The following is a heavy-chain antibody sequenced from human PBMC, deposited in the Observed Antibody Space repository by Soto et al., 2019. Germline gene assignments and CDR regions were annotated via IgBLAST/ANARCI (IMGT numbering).Heavy chain of an antibody. CDR2: LNYGGTT. V-gene: IGHV4-39*01. CDR3: ARQSYFDGAGYYLGWFDP. Sequence: SETLSLTCSVSGASMTSSIYYWAWIRQAPGKGLEWIGSLNYGGTTYHSPSLEGRVTMSVDTSKKEFSLNVISVTAADTAIYYCARQSYFDGAGYYLGWFDPWGQGTLVAVSS. CDR1: GASMTSSIYY. D-gene: IGHD3-22*01. J-gene: IGHJ5*02.